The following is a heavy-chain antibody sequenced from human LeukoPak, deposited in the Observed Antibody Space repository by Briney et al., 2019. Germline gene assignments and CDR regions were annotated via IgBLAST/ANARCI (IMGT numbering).Heavy chain of an antibody. CDR1: GFTFSSYS. J-gene: IGHJ4*02. V-gene: IGHV3-48*02. CDR3: ARDLRLRGPTGGY. CDR2: ISSSSSTI. D-gene: IGHD4-17*01. Sequence: GGSLRLSCAASGFTFSSYSMNWVRHAPGKGLELVSYISSSSSTIYYADSVKGRFTISRDNAKNSLYLQMNSLRDEDTAVYYCARDLRLRGPTGGYWGQGTLVTVSS.